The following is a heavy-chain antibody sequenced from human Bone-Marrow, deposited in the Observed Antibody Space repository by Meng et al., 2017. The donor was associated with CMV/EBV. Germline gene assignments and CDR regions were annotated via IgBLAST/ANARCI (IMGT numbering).Heavy chain of an antibody. CDR1: GFTFSSYW. J-gene: IGHJ3*02. D-gene: IGHD6-13*01. Sequence: GGSLRLSCAASGFTFSSYWMSWVRQAPGKGLEWVSGINWNGGSTGYADSVKGRFTISRDNSKNTLYLQMNSLRAEDTAVYYCARRGIAALNDAFDIWGQGTMVTVSS. V-gene: IGHV3-20*04. CDR3: ARRGIAALNDAFDI. CDR2: INWNGGST.